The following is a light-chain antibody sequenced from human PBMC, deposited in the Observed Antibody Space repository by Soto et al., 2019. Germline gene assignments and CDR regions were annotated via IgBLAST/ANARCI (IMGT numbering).Light chain of an antibody. CDR1: SSNIGAGYD. Sequence: QSVLTQPPSVSGAPGQRVTISCTGSSSNIGAGYDVYWYQQLPGTAPKLLISGNNFRPSGVPDRFSGSKSDTSASLAIIGLQAEDEADYYCRSYDSSLTAVLFGGGTNVTVL. V-gene: IGLV1-40*01. CDR2: GNN. CDR3: RSYDSSLTAVL. J-gene: IGLJ3*02.